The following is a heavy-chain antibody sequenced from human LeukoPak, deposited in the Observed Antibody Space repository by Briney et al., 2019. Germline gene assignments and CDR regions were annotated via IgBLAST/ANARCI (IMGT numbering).Heavy chain of an antibody. Sequence: ASVKVSCKASGYTFISYGISWVRQAPGQGLEWMGWISAYNGNTNYAQKLQGRVTMTTDTSTSTAYMELRSLRSDDTAVYYCARVTTERSWFDPWGQGTLVTVSS. V-gene: IGHV1-18*01. CDR2: ISAYNGNT. CDR3: ARVTTERSWFDP. D-gene: IGHD3-22*01. J-gene: IGHJ5*02. CDR1: GYTFISYG.